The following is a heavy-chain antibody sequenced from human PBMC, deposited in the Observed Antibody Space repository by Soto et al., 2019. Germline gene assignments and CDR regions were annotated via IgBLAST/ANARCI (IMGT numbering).Heavy chain of an antibody. V-gene: IGHV3-33*01. D-gene: IGHD3-10*01. CDR1: GFNFSSYG. J-gene: IGHJ4*02. CDR2: IYYDGSKK. CDR3: GRGVRGVIIH. Sequence: QVQLVESGGGVVQPGRSLRLSCAASGFNFSSYGLHWVRQAPGKGLEWVAVIYYDGSKKDYGDSVQGRFTISRDNSKNTLYLQMNSLRAEDTAVYYCGRGVRGVIIHGGQGTLVTVSS.